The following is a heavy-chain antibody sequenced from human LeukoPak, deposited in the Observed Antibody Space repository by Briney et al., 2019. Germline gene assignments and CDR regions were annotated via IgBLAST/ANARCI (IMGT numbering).Heavy chain of an antibody. CDR2: ILPVFGTS. V-gene: IGHV1-69*13. CDR3: ARDHRGFYYGSGNYYYLDV. D-gene: IGHD3-10*01. Sequence: ASVKVSCKASGGTYNNYAITWVRQAPGQGLEWVGGILPVFGTSNYAQRFQGRVTITADESTGTTYMELSSLRSEDTAVYYCARDHRGFYYGSGNYYYLDVWGKGTTVTVSS. J-gene: IGHJ6*03. CDR1: GGTYNNYA.